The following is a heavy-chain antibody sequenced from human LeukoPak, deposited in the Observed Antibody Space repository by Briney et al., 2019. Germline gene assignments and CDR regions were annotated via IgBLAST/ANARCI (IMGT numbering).Heavy chain of an antibody. CDR2: IYTSGST. Sequence: SETLSLTCTVSGGSISSGSYYWSWIRQPAGKGLEWIGRIYTSGSTNYNPSLKSRVTISVDTSKNQFSLKLSSVTAADTAVYYCARSRAGGYFDWSHYQDNWFDPWGQGTLVTVSS. J-gene: IGHJ5*02. V-gene: IGHV4-61*02. CDR1: GGSISSGSYY. CDR3: ARSRAGGYFDWSHYQDNWFDP. D-gene: IGHD3-9*01.